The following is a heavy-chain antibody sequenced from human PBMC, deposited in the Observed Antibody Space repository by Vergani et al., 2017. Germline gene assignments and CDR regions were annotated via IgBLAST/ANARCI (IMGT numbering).Heavy chain of an antibody. CDR1: GFSFSTYG. J-gene: IGHJ6*02. Sequence: QVQLVESGGGVVQPGGSLRLSCAASGFSFSTYGMHWVRQAPGRGLEWVAFLRYDGSNEYYGDAVKGRFIISRDNSKNMLSLEMHSLRPEDTAVYYCANSYCSSLSCYAFYGREVWGQGTTDTVSS. D-gene: IGHD2-2*01. V-gene: IGHV3-30*02. CDR3: ANSYCSSLSCYAFYGREV. CDR2: LRYDGSNE.